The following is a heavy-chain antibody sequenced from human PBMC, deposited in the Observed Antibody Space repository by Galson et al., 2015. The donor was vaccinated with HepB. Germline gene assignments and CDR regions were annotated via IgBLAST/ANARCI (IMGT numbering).Heavy chain of an antibody. V-gene: IGHV4-39*01. CDR2: IYYSGST. CDR1: GGSISSSSYY. Sequence: ETLSLTCTVSGGSISSSSYYWGWIRQPPGKGLEWIGSIYYSGSTYYNPSLKSRVTISVDTSKNQFSLKLSSATAADTAVYYCARQGNYGMDVWGQGTTVTVSS. J-gene: IGHJ6*02. CDR3: ARQGNYGMDV.